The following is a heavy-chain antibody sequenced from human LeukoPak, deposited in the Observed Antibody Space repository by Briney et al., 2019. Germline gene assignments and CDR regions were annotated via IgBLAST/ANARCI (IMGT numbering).Heavy chain of an antibody. D-gene: IGHD5-24*01. CDR3: AGRDKGYYYGMDV. V-gene: IGHV3-66*01. J-gene: IGHJ6*02. Sequence: GGSLRLSCAASGFTVSTNYMSWVRQAPGKGLEWVSLLYSSGSTYYTDSVKGRFTISRDSSKNTLYLQMNSLRAEDTAVYYCAGRDKGYYYGMDVWGQGTTVTVSS. CDR2: LYSSGST. CDR1: GFTVSTNY.